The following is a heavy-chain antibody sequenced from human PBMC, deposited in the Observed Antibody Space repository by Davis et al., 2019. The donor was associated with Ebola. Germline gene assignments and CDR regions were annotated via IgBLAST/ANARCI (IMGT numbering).Heavy chain of an antibody. J-gene: IGHJ6*02. Sequence: GGSLRLSCAASGFTFSSYSMNWVRQAPGKGLEWVSSISSSSSYIYHADSVKGRFTISRDNSKNTLYLQMNSLRAEDTAVYYCARDYGDYFGAPYDMDVWGQGTTVTVSS. D-gene: IGHD4-17*01. V-gene: IGHV3-21*01. CDR2: ISSSSSYI. CDR3: ARDYGDYFGAPYDMDV. CDR1: GFTFSSYS.